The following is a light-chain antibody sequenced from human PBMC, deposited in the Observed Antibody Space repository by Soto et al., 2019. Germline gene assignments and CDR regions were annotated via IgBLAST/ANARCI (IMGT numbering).Light chain of an antibody. Sequence: EIVMTQSPATLSVSPGERATLSCRASQSVSSNLAWYQQKPGQAPRLLIHGAFTRAPGIPARFNGRGSGTEFTVTISSPQSEDLAVYYCQQYNTRPLTFGGGTKVEIK. J-gene: IGKJ4*01. CDR3: QQYNTRPLT. V-gene: IGKV3-15*01. CDR2: GAF. CDR1: QSVSSN.